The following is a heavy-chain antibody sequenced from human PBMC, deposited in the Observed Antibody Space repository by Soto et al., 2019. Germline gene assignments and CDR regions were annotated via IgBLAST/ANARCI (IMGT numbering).Heavy chain of an antibody. CDR2: INAANGDT. D-gene: IGHD6-13*01. CDR1: GYTFTRYG. Sequence: ASVKVSFKASGYTFTRYGIHWVRQAPGQRLEWMGWINAANGDTKYSPKFQGRVTITRDTSASTAYMELSSLRSEDTAVYYCVRRHVSATGIDWFDPWGQGTLVTVSS. CDR3: VRRHVSATGIDWFDP. V-gene: IGHV1-3*01. J-gene: IGHJ5*02.